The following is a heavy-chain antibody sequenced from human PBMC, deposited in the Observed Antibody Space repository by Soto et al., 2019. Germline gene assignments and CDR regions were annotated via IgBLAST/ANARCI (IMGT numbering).Heavy chain of an antibody. D-gene: IGHD3-22*01. Sequence: GGSLRLSCVASGITFRNHWMAWVRQAPGKGLEWVANIKAGGSQKFYVDSVKGRFTISRDDTKNSLYLQMNNLRAEDTALYYCAKDGDDSRPPDAYDMWGQGTLVTVSS. CDR3: AKDGDDSRPPDAYDM. CDR2: IKAGGSQK. V-gene: IGHV3-7*01. J-gene: IGHJ3*02. CDR1: GITFRNHW.